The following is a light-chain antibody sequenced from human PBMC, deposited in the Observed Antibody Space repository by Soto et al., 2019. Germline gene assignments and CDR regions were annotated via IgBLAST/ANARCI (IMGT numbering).Light chain of an antibody. V-gene: IGKV1-5*01. Sequence: DIQMNQSPSTLSASVGDRGTITCRASQSIRSWLAWYQQKQGKAPKLXIYDASSLESGVPSMFSGSGSGTEFTLTISSLQPDDFETYYCQQYNSYSRTFGQGTKVDIK. CDR3: QQYNSYSRT. J-gene: IGKJ1*01. CDR1: QSIRSW. CDR2: DAS.